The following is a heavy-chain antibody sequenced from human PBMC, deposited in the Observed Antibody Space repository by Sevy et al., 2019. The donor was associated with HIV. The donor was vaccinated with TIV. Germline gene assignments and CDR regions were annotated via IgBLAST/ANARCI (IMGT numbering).Heavy chain of an antibody. CDR2: INPDGSEK. V-gene: IGHV3-7*01. CDR1: GFTFSSYW. J-gene: IGHJ4*02. CDR3: ARLLWDVVVVPGTTPGQYFDY. Sequence: GGSLRLSCAASGFTFSSYWMSWVRQAPGKGLEWVANINPDGSEKDYVDSLKGRFTVSRDNAETSLYLHMNSLRVEDTAVYFCARLLWDVVVVPGTTPGQYFDYWGQGTLVTVSS. D-gene: IGHD2-2*01.